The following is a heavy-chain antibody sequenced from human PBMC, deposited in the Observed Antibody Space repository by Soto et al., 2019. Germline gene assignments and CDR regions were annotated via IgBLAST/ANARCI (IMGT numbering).Heavy chain of an antibody. CDR3: AKDFSYGDLYYYYYYGMDV. Sequence: RGSLRLSCAASGFTFSNAWMSWVRQAPGKGLEWVGRIKSKTDGGTTDYAAPVKGRFTISRDDSKDTLYLQMNSPRAEDTAVYYCAKDFSYGDLYYYYYYGMDVWGQGTTVTVSS. CDR1: GFTFSNAW. CDR2: IKSKTDGGTT. D-gene: IGHD4-17*01. J-gene: IGHJ6*02. V-gene: IGHV3-15*01.